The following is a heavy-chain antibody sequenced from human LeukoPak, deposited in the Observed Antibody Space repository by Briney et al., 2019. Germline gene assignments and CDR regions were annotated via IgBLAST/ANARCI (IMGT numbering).Heavy chain of an antibody. D-gene: IGHD6-19*01. J-gene: IGHJ4*02. CDR3: ARADSSDSYYFDY. CDR2: IRRSNAYI. V-gene: IGHV3-21*01. CDR1: GFTFSTYS. Sequence: GGPLRLSCAASGFTFSTYSMNWVRQAPGKGLGWVLSIRRSNAYIDYADSVKGRFTISRDNAKNSLYLQMNSLRAEDTAVYYCARADSSDSYYFDYWGQGTLVTVSS.